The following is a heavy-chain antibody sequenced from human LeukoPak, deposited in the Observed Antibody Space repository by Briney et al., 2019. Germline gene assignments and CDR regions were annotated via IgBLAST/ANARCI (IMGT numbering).Heavy chain of an antibody. J-gene: IGHJ4*02. Sequence: SETLSLTCTVSGGSISSYYWSWIRQPAGKGLEWIGRIYTSGSTNYNPSLKSRVTMSVDTSKNQFSLELSSVTAADTAVYYCARAKAGSSSGFQYYFDYWGQGTLVTVSS. CDR1: GGSISSYY. D-gene: IGHD6-19*01. CDR3: ARAKAGSSSGFQYYFDY. CDR2: IYTSGST. V-gene: IGHV4-4*07.